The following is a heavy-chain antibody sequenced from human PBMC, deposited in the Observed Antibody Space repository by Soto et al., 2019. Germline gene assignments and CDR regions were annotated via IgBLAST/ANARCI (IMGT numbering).Heavy chain of an antibody. CDR3: ARAVEQWLPRFDY. CDR2: ISAGSSTI. CDR1: GFTFSTYS. D-gene: IGHD6-19*01. J-gene: IGHJ4*02. V-gene: IGHV3-48*01. Sequence: EVQLVDSGGGLIQPGGSLRLSCAASGFTFSTYSMNWVRQAPGKGLEWVSSISAGSSTIYYADSVKGRFTISRDNAKNSLYLQMNSLRAEDTAVYYCARAVEQWLPRFDYWCQGTLVTVSS.